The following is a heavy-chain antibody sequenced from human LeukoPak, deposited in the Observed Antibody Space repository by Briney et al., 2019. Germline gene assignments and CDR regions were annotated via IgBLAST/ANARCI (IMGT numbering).Heavy chain of an antibody. CDR1: GGSFSGYY. CDR3: ARGLADDYYYGMDV. V-gene: IGHV4-34*01. J-gene: IGHJ6*02. Sequence: SETLSLTCAVYGGSFSGYYWSWIRQPPGKGLEWIGEINHSGSTNYNPSLKSRVTISVDTSKNQFSLKLSSVTAADTAVCYCARGLADDYYYGMDVWGQGTTVTVSS. CDR2: INHSGST.